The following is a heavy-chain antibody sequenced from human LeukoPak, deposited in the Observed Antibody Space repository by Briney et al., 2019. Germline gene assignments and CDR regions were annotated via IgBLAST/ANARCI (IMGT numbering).Heavy chain of an antibody. Sequence: GGSLRLSCAASGFTFSSYSMNWVRQAPGKGLEWVSSISSSSSYIYYADSVKGRFTISRDNAKNSLYLQMNSLRAEDTAVYYCASIYCSGGSCGDAFDIWGQGTMVTVSS. CDR3: ASIYCSGGSCGDAFDI. V-gene: IGHV3-21*03. CDR1: GFTFSSYS. D-gene: IGHD2-15*01. CDR2: ISSSSSYI. J-gene: IGHJ3*02.